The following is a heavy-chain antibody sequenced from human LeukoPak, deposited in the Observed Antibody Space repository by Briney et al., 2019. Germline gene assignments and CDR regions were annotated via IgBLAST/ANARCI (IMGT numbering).Heavy chain of an antibody. CDR3: ARGGVMVRGVPFSIRWNWFDP. Sequence: RASETLSLTCAVYGGSFSGYYWSWIRQPPGKGLEWIGEINHSRSTNYNPSLKSRVTISVDTSKNQFSLKLSSVTAADTAVYYCARGGVMVRGVPFSIRWNWFDPWGQGTMVTVSS. D-gene: IGHD3-10*01. CDR2: INHSRST. J-gene: IGHJ5*02. CDR1: GGSFSGYY. V-gene: IGHV4-34*01.